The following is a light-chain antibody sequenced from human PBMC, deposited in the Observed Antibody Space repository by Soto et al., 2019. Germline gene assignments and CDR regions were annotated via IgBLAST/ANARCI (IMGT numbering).Light chain of an antibody. CDR1: QNLLYSSNNKNY. CDR3: QQYDRTPLS. V-gene: IGKV4-1*01. CDR2: WAP. J-gene: IGKJ4*01. Sequence: DIVMTQSPDSLAVSLGERATINCKSSQNLLYSSNNKNYLAWYQQKPGQPPKLLIYWAPTRESGVPDRFRGSGSRTEFTLTISSLQAEDEAVYYCQQYDRTPLSFRGGTKVEIK.